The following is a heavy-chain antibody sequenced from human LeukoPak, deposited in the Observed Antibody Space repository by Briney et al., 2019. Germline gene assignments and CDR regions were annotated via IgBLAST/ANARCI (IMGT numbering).Heavy chain of an antibody. CDR3: ASASQLLYSLDY. D-gene: IGHD2-2*02. CDR1: GYTFTGYY. V-gene: IGHV1-2*02. Sequence: ASVKVSCKACGYTFTGYYMHWVRQAPGQGLEWMGWINPNSGGTNYAQKFQGRVTMTRDTSISTAYMELSRLRSDDTAVYYCASASQLLYSLDYWGQGTLVTVSS. J-gene: IGHJ4*02. CDR2: INPNSGGT.